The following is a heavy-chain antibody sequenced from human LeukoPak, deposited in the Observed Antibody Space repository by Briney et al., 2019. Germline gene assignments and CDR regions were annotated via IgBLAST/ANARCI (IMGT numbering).Heavy chain of an antibody. J-gene: IGHJ6*03. CDR1: GYTFTSYD. CDR2: MNPNSGNT. CDR3: AFESRIRFLEWYMDV. Sequence: ASVKVSCKASGYTFTSYDINWVRQATGQGLEWMGWMNPNSGNTGYAQKFQGRVTMTRNTSISTAYMELSSLRSEDTAVYYCAFESRIRFLEWYMDVWGKGTTVTVSS. V-gene: IGHV1-8*01. D-gene: IGHD3-3*01.